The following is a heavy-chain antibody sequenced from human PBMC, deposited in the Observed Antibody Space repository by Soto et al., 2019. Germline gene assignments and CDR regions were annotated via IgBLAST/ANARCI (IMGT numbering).Heavy chain of an antibody. V-gene: IGHV3-66*01. CDR2: IYSGGST. CDR1: GFTVSSNY. CDR3: ASDYYDSSGYYYGYLDY. J-gene: IGHJ4*02. D-gene: IGHD3-22*01. Sequence: GGSLILSCAASGFTVSSNYMSWVRQAPGKGLEWVSVIYSGGSTYYADSVKGRFTISRDNSKNTLYLQMNSLRAEDTAVYYCASDYYDSSGYYYGYLDYWGQGTLVTVSS.